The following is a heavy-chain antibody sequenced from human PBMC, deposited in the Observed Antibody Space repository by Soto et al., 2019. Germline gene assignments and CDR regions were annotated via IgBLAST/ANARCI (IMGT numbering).Heavy chain of an antibody. CDR2: ISGSGGST. J-gene: IGHJ6*02. Sequence: EVQLLESGGGLVQPGGSLRLSCAASGFTFSSYAMSWVRQAPGKGLEWVSAISGSGGSTYYADSVKGRFTISRDNSKKTLCLPMSSLRAEDTAVYDCGKSRVAARLSYYYCGMDVGGQGTTVTVS. CDR1: GFTFSSYA. D-gene: IGHD2-15*01. V-gene: IGHV3-23*01. CDR3: GKSRVAARLSYYYCGMDV.